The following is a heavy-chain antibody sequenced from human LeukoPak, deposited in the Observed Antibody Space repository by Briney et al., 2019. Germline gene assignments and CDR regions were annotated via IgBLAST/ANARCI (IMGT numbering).Heavy chain of an antibody. Sequence: PGGSLRLSCAASGFTFSSYSMNWVRQAPGKGLEWVSSISSSSSYIYYADSVKGRFTISRDNAKNSLYLQMNSLRAEDTAVYYCARVGYSYGYVHDYWGQGTLVTVSS. CDR3: ARVGYSYGYVHDY. J-gene: IGHJ4*02. CDR2: ISSSSSYI. D-gene: IGHD5-18*01. V-gene: IGHV3-21*01. CDR1: GFTFSSYS.